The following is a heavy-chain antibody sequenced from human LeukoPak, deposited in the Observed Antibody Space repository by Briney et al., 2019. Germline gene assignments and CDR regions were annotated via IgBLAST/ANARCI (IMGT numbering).Heavy chain of an antibody. CDR1: GFTFSSYG. D-gene: IGHD4-17*01. V-gene: IGHV3-30*18. J-gene: IGHJ4*02. Sequence: PGGSLRLSCAASGFTFSSYGMHWVRQAPGKGLEWVAVISYDGSNKYYADSVKGRFTISRDNSKNTLYLQMNSLRAEDTAAYYCAKFDYGDYFDYWGQGTLVTVSS. CDR2: ISYDGSNK. CDR3: AKFDYGDYFDY.